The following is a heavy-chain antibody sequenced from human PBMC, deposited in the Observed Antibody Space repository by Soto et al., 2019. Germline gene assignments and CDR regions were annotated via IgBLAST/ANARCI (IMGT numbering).Heavy chain of an antibody. Sequence: QVQLQESGPGLVKPSGTLSLTCAVSSGSISSSNWWSWVRQPPGKGLEWIGEIYHSGSTNYNPSLKSRVTISVDKSKNQFSLTLSSVTAADTAVYCCARETRNSPLYCSGGSCPVDAFDIWGQGTMVTVSS. V-gene: IGHV4-4*01. CDR3: ARETRNSPLYCSGGSCPVDAFDI. CDR1: SGSISSSNW. CDR2: IYHSGST. D-gene: IGHD2-15*01. J-gene: IGHJ3*02.